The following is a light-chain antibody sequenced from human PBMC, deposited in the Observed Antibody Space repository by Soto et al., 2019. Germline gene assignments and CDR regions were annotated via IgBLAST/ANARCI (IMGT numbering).Light chain of an antibody. Sequence: EIVMTQSPATLSVSPGERATLSCWASQSVSSNLAWYQQKPGQAPRLLIYDVSTRATGIPTRFSGSGSGTEFTLTISSLEPEDFAVYYCQQYGRSPFTFGPGTKVDIK. V-gene: IGKV3D-15*01. CDR3: QQYGRSPFT. J-gene: IGKJ3*01. CDR1: QSVSSN. CDR2: DVS.